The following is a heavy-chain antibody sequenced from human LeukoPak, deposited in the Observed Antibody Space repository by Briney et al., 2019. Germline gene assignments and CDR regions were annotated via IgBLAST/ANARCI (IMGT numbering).Heavy chain of an antibody. V-gene: IGHV3-21*01. CDR3: ARAHIQDYTIVGLVDH. J-gene: IGHJ5*02. CDR2: ISSRSTYT. Sequence: GGSLRLSCAASGFTFSDYIMNWVRQAPGQGLEWVSSISSRSTYTYYADSVRGRFTISRDSAKNSLFLQMDSLRVEDTAVYYCARAHIQDYTIVGLVDHWGQGTLVTVSS. CDR1: GFTFSDYI. D-gene: IGHD1-26*01.